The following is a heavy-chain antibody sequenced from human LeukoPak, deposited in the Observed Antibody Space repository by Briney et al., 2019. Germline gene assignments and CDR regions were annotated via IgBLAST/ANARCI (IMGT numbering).Heavy chain of an antibody. D-gene: IGHD6-13*01. Sequence: SETLSLTCAVSGGSFSGYYWSWIRQPPGKGLEWIGSIYYSGSTYYNPSLKSRVTISVDTSKNQFSLKLSSVTAADTAVYYCARDKTAAGTGSWFPVGYYFDYWGQGTLVTVSS. J-gene: IGHJ4*02. CDR2: IYYSGST. V-gene: IGHV4-34*01. CDR1: GGSFSGYY. CDR3: ARDKTAAGTGSWFPVGYYFDY.